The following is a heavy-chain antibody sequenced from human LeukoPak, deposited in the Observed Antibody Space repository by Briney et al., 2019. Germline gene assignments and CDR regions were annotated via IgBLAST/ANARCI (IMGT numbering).Heavy chain of an antibody. Sequence: PGGSLRLSCAASGFTFSSYGMHWVRQAPGKGLEWVAVISYDGSNKYYADSVKGRFTISRDNSKNTLYLQMNSLRAEDTAVYYCAKPLTSRGVYDYVWGAGDWGQGTLVTVSS. CDR2: ISYDGSNK. V-gene: IGHV3-30*18. J-gene: IGHJ4*02. CDR1: GFTFSSYG. D-gene: IGHD3-16*01. CDR3: AKPLTSRGVYDYVWGAGD.